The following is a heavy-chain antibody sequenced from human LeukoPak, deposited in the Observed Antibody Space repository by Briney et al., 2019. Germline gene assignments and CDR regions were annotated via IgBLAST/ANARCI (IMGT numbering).Heavy chain of an antibody. V-gene: IGHV3-48*01. Sequence: GGSLRLSCAASGFTLNSYSMNWVRQVPGKGLEWVSYISSSSTTISYADSVKGRFTISRDNAKNSLYLLMNSLRAEDTAVYYCARDWDWYKAFDYWGQGTLVTVSS. D-gene: IGHD3/OR15-3a*01. CDR3: ARDWDWYKAFDY. CDR2: ISSSSTTI. CDR1: GFTLNSYS. J-gene: IGHJ4*02.